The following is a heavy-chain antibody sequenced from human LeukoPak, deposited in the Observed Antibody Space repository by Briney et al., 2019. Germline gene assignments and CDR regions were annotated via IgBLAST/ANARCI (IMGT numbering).Heavy chain of an antibody. D-gene: IGHD6-13*01. CDR3: ARVAAYTSTWSWFDP. J-gene: IGHJ5*02. CDR2: INPDTGDT. CDR1: GYAFTGYY. V-gene: IGHV1-2*02. Sequence: ASVKLSCKASGYAFTGYYLHWVRQAPGPGLGWVAYINPDTGDTNYAQKFQGRVTVTRDASISTAYMEMSRLTSDDTAIYYCARVAAYTSTWSWFDPWGQGTLVTVSS.